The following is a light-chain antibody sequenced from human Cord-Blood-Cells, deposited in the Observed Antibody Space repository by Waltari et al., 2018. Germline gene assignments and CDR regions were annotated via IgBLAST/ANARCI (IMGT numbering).Light chain of an antibody. V-gene: IGLV2-14*01. CDR1: SSDVGGYNS. CDR3: SSYTSSSTQV. Sequence: QSALTQSASVSGSPGQSITISCTGTSSDVGGYNSVSWYQQHPGKAPKLMIYDVSNRPSGVSNRFSGSKSGNTASLTISGLQAEDEADYYCSSYTSSSTQVFGTGTKVTVL. J-gene: IGLJ1*01. CDR2: DVS.